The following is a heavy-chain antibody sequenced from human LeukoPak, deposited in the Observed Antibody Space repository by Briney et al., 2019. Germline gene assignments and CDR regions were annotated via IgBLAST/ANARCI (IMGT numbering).Heavy chain of an antibody. J-gene: IGHJ4*02. CDR2: ISWNSGTI. V-gene: IGHV3-9*01. D-gene: IGHD6-19*01. Sequence: GRSLRLSCAASGFTFDDHAMHWVRQAPGKGLEWVSGISWNSGTIGYADSVKGRFTISRDNAKNFLYLQMNSLRAEDTAVYYCTTVAVAGDHWGQGTLVTVSS. CDR1: GFTFDDHA. CDR3: TTVAVAGDH.